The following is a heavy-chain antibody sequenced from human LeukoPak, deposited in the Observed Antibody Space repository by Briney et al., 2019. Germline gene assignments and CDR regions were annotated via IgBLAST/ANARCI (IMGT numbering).Heavy chain of an antibody. J-gene: IGHJ5*02. CDR1: GGSISSGSYC. D-gene: IGHD6-13*01. V-gene: IGHV4-61*09. CDR2: IHTSGST. Sequence: NTSETLSLTCTVSGGSISSGSYCWSWIRQPAGKGLEWIGHIHTSGSTNYNPSLKSRVTISVDTSKNQFSLKLSSVTAADTAVYYCARDGEVLSSSWFWFDPWGQGTLVTVSS. CDR3: ARDGEVLSSSWFWFDP.